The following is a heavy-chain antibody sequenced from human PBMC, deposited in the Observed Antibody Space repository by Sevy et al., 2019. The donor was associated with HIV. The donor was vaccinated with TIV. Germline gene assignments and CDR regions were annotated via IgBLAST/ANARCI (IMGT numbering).Heavy chain of an antibody. Sequence: GGSLRLSCAASGFTVSSNYMSWVRQAPGKGLEWVSVIYSGGSTYYADSVKGRFTISRDNSKNTLYLQMNSLRAEDTAVYYCARDDVAAAGKGYWGRGTLVTVSS. CDR2: IYSGGST. CDR3: ARDDVAAAGKGY. J-gene: IGHJ4*02. D-gene: IGHD6-13*01. CDR1: GFTVSSNY. V-gene: IGHV3-53*01.